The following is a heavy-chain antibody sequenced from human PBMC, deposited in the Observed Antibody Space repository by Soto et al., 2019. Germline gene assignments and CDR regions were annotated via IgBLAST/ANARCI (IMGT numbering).Heavy chain of an antibody. J-gene: IGHJ4*02. CDR1: GFTFSSYA. D-gene: IGHD6-19*01. CDR2: IISGGST. CDR3: AKDVRAVAGNHGQFFDH. V-gene: IGHV3-23*01. Sequence: GGSLRLSCAASGFTFSSYAMSWVRQAPGKGLEWVSAIISGGSTYYADSGKGRFSISRDNSKNTVYLQMNSLRAEDTALYYCAKDVRAVAGNHGQFFDHWGQGTRVTVSS.